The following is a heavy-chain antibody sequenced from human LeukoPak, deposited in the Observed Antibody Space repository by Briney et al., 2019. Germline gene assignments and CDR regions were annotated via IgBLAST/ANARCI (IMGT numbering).Heavy chain of an antibody. Sequence: GGSLRLSCAASGFPFSSYWMSWVRQAPGKGLEWVANIKQDGSEKYYVDSVKGRFTISRDNAKNSLYLQMNSLRAEDTAVYYCAREKYCSGGSCYVFDYWGQGTLVTVSS. CDR2: IKQDGSEK. J-gene: IGHJ4*02. CDR3: AREKYCSGGSCYVFDY. V-gene: IGHV3-7*01. CDR1: GFPFSSYW. D-gene: IGHD2-15*01.